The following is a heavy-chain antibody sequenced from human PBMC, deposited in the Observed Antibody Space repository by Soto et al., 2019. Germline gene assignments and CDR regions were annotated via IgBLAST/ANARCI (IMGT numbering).Heavy chain of an antibody. V-gene: IGHV4-59*01. CDR3: ARRLKGAAAATNNWFDP. Sequence: PSETLSLTCTVSGGSISSYYWSWIRQPPGKGLEWIGYIYYSGSTNYNPSLKSRFTISVDTSKNQFSLKLSSVTAADTVVYFCARRLKGAAAATNNWFDPWGQGTLVTVSS. CDR2: IYYSGST. J-gene: IGHJ5*02. CDR1: GGSISSYY. D-gene: IGHD6-13*01.